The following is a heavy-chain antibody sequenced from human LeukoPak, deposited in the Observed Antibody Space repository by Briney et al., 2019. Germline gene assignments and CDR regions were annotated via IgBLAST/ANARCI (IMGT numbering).Heavy chain of an antibody. CDR1: GFTFSIYS. CDR3: ARSTSGTFDY. Sequence: GGSLRLSCAASGFTFSIYSMNWVRQAPGKGLEWVSYITSDRRTISYADPVKGRFTNSRDNDKRLQYLQMDSLRAGDTAIYYCARSTSGTFDYWGQGMLVTVSS. CDR2: ITSDRRTI. J-gene: IGHJ4*02. V-gene: IGHV3-48*01. D-gene: IGHD6-13*01.